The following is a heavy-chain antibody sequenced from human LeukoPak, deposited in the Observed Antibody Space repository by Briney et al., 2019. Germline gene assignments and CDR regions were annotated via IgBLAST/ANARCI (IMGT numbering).Heavy chain of an antibody. V-gene: IGHV4-59*01. CDR1: GGSISSYY. CDR2: IYYSGST. Sequence: SETLSLTCTVSGGSISSYYWSWIRQPPGKGLEWIGYIYYSGSTNYNPSLKSRVTISVDTSKNQFPLKLSSVTAADTAVYYCARSWYYDFWSGYQNDAFDIWGQGTMVTVSS. CDR3: ARSWYYDFWSGYQNDAFDI. J-gene: IGHJ3*02. D-gene: IGHD3-3*01.